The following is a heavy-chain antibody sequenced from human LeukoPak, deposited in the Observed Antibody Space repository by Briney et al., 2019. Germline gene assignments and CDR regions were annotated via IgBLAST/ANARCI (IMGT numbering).Heavy chain of an antibody. V-gene: IGHV3-48*02. CDR2: ISSSSSTI. Sequence: PGGSLRLSCAAPGFTFSSYSMIWVRQAPGKGLEWISYISSSSSTIYYADSVKGRFTISRDNAKNSLYLQMNSLRDEDTAVYYCARDNPIVGATITLDYWGQGALVTVSS. CDR1: GFTFSSYS. CDR3: ARDNPIVGATITLDY. J-gene: IGHJ4*02. D-gene: IGHD1-26*01.